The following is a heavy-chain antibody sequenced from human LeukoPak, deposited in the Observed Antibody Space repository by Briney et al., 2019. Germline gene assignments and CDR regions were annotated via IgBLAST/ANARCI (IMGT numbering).Heavy chain of an antibody. CDR1: GVSFSGYY. J-gene: IGHJ4*02. V-gene: IGHV4-34*01. Sequence: TSETLSLICAVYGVSFSGYYWSRIRQPPGKGLEWIGEINHSGSTNYNPSLKSRVTISVDTSKNQFSLKLSSVTVADTAVYYCARGGMTIFGVVIGRAFDYWGQGTLVTVSS. D-gene: IGHD3-3*01. CDR2: INHSGST. CDR3: ARGGMTIFGVVIGRAFDY.